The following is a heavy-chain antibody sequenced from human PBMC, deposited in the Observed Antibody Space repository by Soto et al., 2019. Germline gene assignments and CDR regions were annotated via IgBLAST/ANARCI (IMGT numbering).Heavy chain of an antibody. CDR1: GGSLSSYY. V-gene: IGHV4-59*01. CDR3: ARDREYYGSGSRYYYYGMDV. Sequence: PSETLSLTCTDSGGSLSSYYWSWIRQPPGKGLEWIGYIYYSGSTNYNPSLKSRVTISVDTSKNQFSLKLSSVTAADTAVYYCARDREYYGSGSRYYYYGMDVWGQGTTVTVSS. CDR2: IYYSGST. D-gene: IGHD3-10*01. J-gene: IGHJ6*02.